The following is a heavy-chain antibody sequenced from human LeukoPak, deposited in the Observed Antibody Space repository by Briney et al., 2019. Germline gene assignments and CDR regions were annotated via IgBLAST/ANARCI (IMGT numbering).Heavy chain of an antibody. V-gene: IGHV1-8*02. CDR2: MNPNSGNT. D-gene: IGHD1-26*01. CDR1: GYTFTSYD. J-gene: IGHJ6*03. Sequence: EASVKVSCKASGYTFTSYDINWVRQATGQGLEWMGWMNPNSGNTGYAQKFQGRVTMTRNTSISTAYMELSSLRSEDTAVYYCARGDMGATTPNYYYYMDVWGKGTTVTISS. CDR3: ARGDMGATTPNYYYYMDV.